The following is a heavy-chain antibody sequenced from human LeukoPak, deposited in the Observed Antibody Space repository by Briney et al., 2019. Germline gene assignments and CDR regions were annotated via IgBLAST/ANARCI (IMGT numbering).Heavy chain of an antibody. CDR2: IYYSGST. Sequence: SETLSFTCTVSGGSMSTHYWSWIRQPPGKGLEWIGYIYYSGSTNYNPSLKSRLTISVDTSKNQFSLKLSSVTAADTAVYYCARATYYYGSGSYSDYWGQGTLVTVSS. V-gene: IGHV4-59*08. CDR1: GGSMSTHY. J-gene: IGHJ4*02. CDR3: ARATYYYGSGSYSDY. D-gene: IGHD3-10*01.